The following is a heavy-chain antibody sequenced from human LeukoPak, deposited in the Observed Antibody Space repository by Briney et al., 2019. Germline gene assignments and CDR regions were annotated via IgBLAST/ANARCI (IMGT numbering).Heavy chain of an antibody. V-gene: IGHV3-7*01. CDR1: GFTFSSYE. CDR2: IKQDGSEK. CDR3: ARRGGWLRQYYFDY. J-gene: IGHJ4*02. Sequence: GGSLRLSCAASGFTFSSYEMNWVRQAPGKGLEWVANIKQDGSEKYYEDSVKGRFTISRDNAKNSLYLQMNSLRAEDTAVYYCARRGGWLRQYYFDYWGQGTLVIVSS. D-gene: IGHD5-12*01.